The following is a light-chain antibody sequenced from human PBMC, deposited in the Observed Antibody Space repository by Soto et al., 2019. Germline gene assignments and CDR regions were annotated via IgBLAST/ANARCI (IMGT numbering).Light chain of an antibody. J-gene: IGKJ4*01. Sequence: DIQMTPSPSTLSASIRDRVPITCLPNQSISSWLDWYQQKPGKAPQLLIYMASSLECGVPARFSGSGSGTEFTLTISRLQADDIATYYCKQDKKYSCTFDRGTKVDIK. CDR1: QSISSW. CDR3: KQDKKYSCT. V-gene: IGKV1-5*03. CDR2: MAS.